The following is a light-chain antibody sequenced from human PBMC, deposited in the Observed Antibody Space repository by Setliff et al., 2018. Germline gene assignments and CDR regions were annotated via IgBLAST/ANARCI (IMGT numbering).Light chain of an antibody. J-gene: IGLJ1*01. CDR2: DDG. CDR3: QIWDALSDFPFV. V-gene: IGLV3-21*03. CDR1: NFGPRS. Sequence: SYELTQPPSVSVTPGKTATITCEGQNFGPRSVHWYQHKPGQAPVLVVHDDGDRPSGIPDRFSGSNSRGTATLTISRVEAVDEADYYCQIWDALSDFPFVFGTGTKVTVL.